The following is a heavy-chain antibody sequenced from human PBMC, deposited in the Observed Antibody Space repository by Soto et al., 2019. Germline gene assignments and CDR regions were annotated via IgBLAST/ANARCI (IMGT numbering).Heavy chain of an antibody. Sequence: SETLSLTCTVSGGSISSGGYYWSWIRQHPGKGLEWIGYIYYSGSTYYNPSLKSRVTISVDTSKNQFSLKLSSATAADTAVYYCAADGYPSSGYYCFDYWGQGTLVTVSS. D-gene: IGHD3-22*01. J-gene: IGHJ4*02. CDR2: IYYSGST. CDR1: GGSISSGGYY. V-gene: IGHV4-31*03. CDR3: AADGYPSSGYYCFDY.